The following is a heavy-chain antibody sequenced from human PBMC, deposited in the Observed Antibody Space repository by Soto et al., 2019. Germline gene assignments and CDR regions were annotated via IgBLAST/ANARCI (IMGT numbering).Heavy chain of an antibody. CDR2: IIPIFGTA. CDR1: GGTFSSYA. V-gene: IGHV1-69*13. J-gene: IGHJ5*02. D-gene: IGHD3-3*01. Sequence: GASVKVSCKASGGTFSSYAISWVRQAPGQGFEWMGGIIPIFGTANYAQKFQGRVTIAADESTSTAYMELSSLRSEDTAVYYCASGGITIFGVASNWFDPWGQGTLVTVSS. CDR3: ASGGITIFGVASNWFDP.